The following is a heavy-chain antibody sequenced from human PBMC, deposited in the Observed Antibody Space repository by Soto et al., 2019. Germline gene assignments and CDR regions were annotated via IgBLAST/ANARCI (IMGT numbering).Heavy chain of an antibody. CDR2: ISAYNGNT. Sequence: ASVKVSCKASGYTFTSYGISWVRQAPGQGLEWMGWISAYNGNTNYAQKLQGRVTMTTDTSTSTAYMELRSLRSDDTAVYYCARAPDFYYDSSGYSPASPWVAFDSWAKGQWSPSPQ. V-gene: IGHV1-18*01. J-gene: IGHJ3*01. D-gene: IGHD3-22*01. CDR3: ARAPDFYYDSSGYSPASPWVAFDS. CDR1: GYTFTSYG.